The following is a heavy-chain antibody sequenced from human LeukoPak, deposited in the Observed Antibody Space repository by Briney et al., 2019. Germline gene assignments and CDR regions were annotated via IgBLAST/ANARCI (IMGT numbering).Heavy chain of an antibody. CDR1: GITFSSYW. D-gene: IGHD1-1*01. CDR2: IKQGGSEK. V-gene: IGHV3-7*03. CDR3: AKSRPGSANWALQIFDN. J-gene: IGHJ4*02. Sequence: PGGSLRLSCAASGITFSSYWMSWVGQAPGKGMEWVANIKQGGSEKYYVDSVKGRFTISRDNAKNSLYLQMNSLRAEDTAVYFCAKSRPGSANWALQIFDNWGQGTLVTVSS.